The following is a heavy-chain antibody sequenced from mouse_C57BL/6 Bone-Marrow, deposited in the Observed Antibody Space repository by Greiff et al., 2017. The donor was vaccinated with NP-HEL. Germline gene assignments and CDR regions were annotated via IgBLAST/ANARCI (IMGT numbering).Heavy chain of an antibody. V-gene: IGHV1-81*01. CDR3: ARYYYGSSQSAWFAY. J-gene: IGHJ3*01. CDR1: GYTFTSYG. CDR2: IYPRSGNT. Sequence: QVHVKQSGAELARPGASVKLSCKASGYTFTSYGISWVKQRTGQGLEWIGEIYPRSGNTYYNEKFKGKATLTADKSSSTAYMELRSLTSEDSAVYFCARYYYGSSQSAWFAYWGQGTLVTVSA. D-gene: IGHD1-1*01.